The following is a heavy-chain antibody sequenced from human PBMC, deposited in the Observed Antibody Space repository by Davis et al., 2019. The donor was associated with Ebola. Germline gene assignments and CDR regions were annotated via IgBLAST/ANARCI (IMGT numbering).Heavy chain of an antibody. Sequence: VKVSCKASGGTFSSYAISWVRQAPGQGLEWMGGIIPIFGTANYAQKFQGRVTITADESTSTAYMELSSLRSEDTAVYYCATRHCSGGSCWRSDAFDIWGQGTMVTVSS. CDR1: GGTFSSYA. V-gene: IGHV1-69*13. D-gene: IGHD2-15*01. CDR3: ATRHCSGGSCWRSDAFDI. J-gene: IGHJ3*02. CDR2: IIPIFGTA.